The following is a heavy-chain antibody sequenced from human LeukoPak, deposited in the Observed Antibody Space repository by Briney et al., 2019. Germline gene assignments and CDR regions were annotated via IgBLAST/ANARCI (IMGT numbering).Heavy chain of an antibody. CDR2: IRASGGST. J-gene: IGHJ4*02. V-gene: IGHV3-23*01. Sequence: PGGSLRLSCEASGFTFSNYAMSWVRQAPGKGLEWVSSIRASGGSTYYADSVKGRFTISRDNSKNTLYLQMNSLRAEDTAVYYCATDFSNYDFWSGYPDYWGQGTLVTVSS. CDR1: GFTFSNYA. CDR3: ATDFSNYDFWSGYPDY. D-gene: IGHD3-3*01.